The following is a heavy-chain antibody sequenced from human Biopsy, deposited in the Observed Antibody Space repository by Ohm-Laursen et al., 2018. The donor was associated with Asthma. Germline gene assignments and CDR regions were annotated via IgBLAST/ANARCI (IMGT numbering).Heavy chain of an antibody. CDR1: GYTFIHFA. CDR2: INAANGNT. J-gene: IGHJ3*02. D-gene: IGHD3-9*01. Sequence: SVKVSCNASGYTFIHFAIHWVRQAPGHSLEWMGWINAANGNTKYSQKFQGRLTISRDTSASTAYMDLSSLRSEDTAVYYCARTYFDFLTGQVHDAFAMWGQGTMVTVSS. V-gene: IGHV1-3*01. CDR3: ARTYFDFLTGQVHDAFAM.